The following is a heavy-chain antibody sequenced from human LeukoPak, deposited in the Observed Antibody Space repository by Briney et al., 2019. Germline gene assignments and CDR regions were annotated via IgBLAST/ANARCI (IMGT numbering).Heavy chain of an antibody. Sequence: GGSLRLSCAASGFTFSSYSMNWVRQAPGKGLEWVSSISSSSSYIYYADSVKGRFTISRDNAKNSLYLQMNSLRAEDTAVYYCARAVVVVAANYYFDYWGQGTLVTVSS. D-gene: IGHD2-15*01. CDR2: ISSSSSYI. CDR1: GFTFSSYS. CDR3: ARAVVVVAANYYFDY. J-gene: IGHJ4*02. V-gene: IGHV3-21*01.